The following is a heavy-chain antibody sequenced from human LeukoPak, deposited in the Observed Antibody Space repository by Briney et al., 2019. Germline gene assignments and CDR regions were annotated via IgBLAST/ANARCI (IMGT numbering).Heavy chain of an antibody. Sequence: SETLSLTCAVYGGSFSGYYWSWIRQPPGKGLEWIGEINHSGSTNYNPSLKSRVTISVDTSKNQFSLKLSSVTAADTAVYYCARHNKVGARALLIWGQGTMVTVSS. D-gene: IGHD1-26*01. CDR3: ARHNKVGARALLI. CDR1: GGSFSGYY. V-gene: IGHV4-34*01. CDR2: INHSGST. J-gene: IGHJ3*02.